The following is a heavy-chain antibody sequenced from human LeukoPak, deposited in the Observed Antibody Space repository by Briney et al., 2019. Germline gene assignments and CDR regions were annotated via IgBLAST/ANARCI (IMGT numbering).Heavy chain of an antibody. Sequence: GGSLRLSCTASGFTFGDYAMSWFRQAPGKGLEWVGFIRSKAYGGTTEYAASVKGRFTISRDDSKSIAYLQMNSLKTEDTAVYYCTTVPYGSGTTDAFDIWGQGTMVTVSS. CDR1: GFTFGDYA. D-gene: IGHD3-10*01. CDR2: IRSKAYGGTT. J-gene: IGHJ3*02. V-gene: IGHV3-49*03. CDR3: TTVPYGSGTTDAFDI.